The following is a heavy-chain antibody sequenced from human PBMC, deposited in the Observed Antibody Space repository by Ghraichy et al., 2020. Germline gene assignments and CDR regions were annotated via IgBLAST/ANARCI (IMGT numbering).Heavy chain of an antibody. D-gene: IGHD3-16*01. V-gene: IGHV4-39*07. J-gene: IGHJ5*02. CDR2: LYYSGST. CDR3: ATGISTRLGWGNWFGP. CDR1: GGSISTNNYY. Sequence: SETLSLTCSVSGGSISTNNYYWAWLRQAPGKGLEWIGSLYYSGSTYHNSSLKSRVTLSGDTSKNQFSLRLTSVSAADTAVDYCATGISTRLGWGNWFGPWGQGTLVTVSS.